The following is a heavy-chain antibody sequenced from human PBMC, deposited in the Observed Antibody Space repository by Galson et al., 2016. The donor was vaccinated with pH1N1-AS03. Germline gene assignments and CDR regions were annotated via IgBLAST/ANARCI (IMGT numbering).Heavy chain of an antibody. CDR1: GFNVNNNY. V-gene: IGHV3-53*01. D-gene: IGHD3-10*01. Sequence: SLRLSCAASGFNVNNNYMTWARQAPGKGLDWVSVIYSGGITYYADSVKGRFFISRDTFTNTPYLQMSSLTAADTAVYFCARSYLGSHHFYYYGLEVWGQGTMVTVSS. J-gene: IGHJ6*02. CDR3: ARSYLGSHHFYYYGLEV. CDR2: IYSGGIT.